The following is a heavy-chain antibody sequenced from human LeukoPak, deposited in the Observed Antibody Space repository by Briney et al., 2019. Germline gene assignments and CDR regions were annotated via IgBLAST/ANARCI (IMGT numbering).Heavy chain of an antibody. CDR1: GYTFTSYA. D-gene: IGHD5-18*01. J-gene: IGHJ4*02. Sequence: GASVKVSCKASGYTFTSYAMNWVRQAPGQGLEWMGWINTNTGNPTYAQGFTGRFVFSLDTSVSTAYLQISSLKAEDTAVYYCARGGVDTAMVTEEQNFDYWGQGTLVTVSS. V-gene: IGHV7-4-1*02. CDR2: INTNTGNP. CDR3: ARGGVDTAMVTEEQNFDY.